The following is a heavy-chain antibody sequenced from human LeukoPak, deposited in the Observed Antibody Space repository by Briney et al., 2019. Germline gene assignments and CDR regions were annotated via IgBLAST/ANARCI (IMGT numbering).Heavy chain of an antibody. Sequence: PGGSLRLSCAASGFTFSSYWMSWVRQAPGKGLEWVANIKQDGSETYYVDSVKGRFTISRDNAKNSLYLQMTSLRAEDTAAYYCARLSTAVAGQGYWGQGTLATVSS. CDR3: ARLSTAVAGQGY. D-gene: IGHD6-19*01. CDR1: GFTFSSYW. J-gene: IGHJ4*02. CDR2: IKQDGSET. V-gene: IGHV3-7*01.